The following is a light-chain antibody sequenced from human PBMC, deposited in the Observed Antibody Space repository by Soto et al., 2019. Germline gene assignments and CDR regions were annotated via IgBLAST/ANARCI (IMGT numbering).Light chain of an antibody. CDR1: LSVSDNQ. Sequence: IVLTQSPGTLSLSPGGRASLSCRASLSVSDNQLAWYQQKTGQAPRLLIHGASSRAAGIPDRFSGSGSGTDFTLTISSLQPEDFATYYCLQDYNYPYTFGQGTKLEIK. CDR2: GAS. J-gene: IGKJ2*01. V-gene: IGKV3-20*01. CDR3: LQDYNYPYT.